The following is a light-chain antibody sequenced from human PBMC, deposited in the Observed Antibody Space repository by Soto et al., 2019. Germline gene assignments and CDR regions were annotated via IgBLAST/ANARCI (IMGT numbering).Light chain of an antibody. CDR3: QSYDNSLSGWV. J-gene: IGLJ2*01. V-gene: IGLV1-40*01. CDR2: GNS. Sequence: QSVLTQPPSVSGAPGQRVTISCTGGSSNIGAGYDVHWYQQLPGTAPKVLIYGNSNRPSVFPDRFSGSKSATSASLAITGRQAEDEADYYCQSYDNSLSGWVFGGGTKLTVL. CDR1: SSNIGAGYD.